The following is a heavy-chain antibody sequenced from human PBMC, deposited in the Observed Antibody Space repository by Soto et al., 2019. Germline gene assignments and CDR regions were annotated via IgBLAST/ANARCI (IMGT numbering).Heavy chain of an antibody. V-gene: IGHV1-46*01. CDR3: ARDGSSDWLTWLDP. CDR2: ISPSGGA. Sequence: QVQLVQSGAEVKKPGASVKVSCKASGYTFTNYYMHWVRQAPGQGLEWMGIISPSGGATYAQEFQDRVTLTRDTSTSTAYMVLSGLTSKDAAVYFCARDGSSDWLTWLDPWGQGTLVTVSS. J-gene: IGHJ5*02. CDR1: GYTFTNYY. D-gene: IGHD3-9*01.